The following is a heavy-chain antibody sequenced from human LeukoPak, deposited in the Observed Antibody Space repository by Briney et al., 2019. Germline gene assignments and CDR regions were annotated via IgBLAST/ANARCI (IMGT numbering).Heavy chain of an antibody. V-gene: IGHV4-39*07. CDR1: GGSISSSSYY. D-gene: IGHD5-18*01. J-gene: IGHJ6*03. CDR3: ARGRAGRGYGYVIYYYYYMDV. CDR2: IYYSGST. Sequence: PSETLSLTCTVSGGSISSSSYYWGWIRQPPGNGLEWIGSIYYSGSTYYNPSLKSRVTISVDTSKNQFSLKLSSVTAADTAVYYCARGRAGRGYGYVIYYYYYMDVWGKGTTVTVSS.